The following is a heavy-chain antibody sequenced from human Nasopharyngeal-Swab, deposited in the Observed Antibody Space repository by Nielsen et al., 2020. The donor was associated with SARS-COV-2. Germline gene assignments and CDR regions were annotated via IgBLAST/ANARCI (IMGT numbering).Heavy chain of an antibody. Sequence: GESLKISCKGSGYSFTSYWIGWVRQMPGKGLEWMGIIYPGDSDTRYSPSFQGQVTISADKSISTAYLQWSSLKASDTAMYYCARYQGRDGYNYNYYYGMDVWGQGTTVIVSS. CDR2: IYPGDSDT. CDR3: ARYQGRDGYNYNYYYGMDV. V-gene: IGHV5-51*01. CDR1: GYSFTSYW. J-gene: IGHJ6*02. D-gene: IGHD5-24*01.